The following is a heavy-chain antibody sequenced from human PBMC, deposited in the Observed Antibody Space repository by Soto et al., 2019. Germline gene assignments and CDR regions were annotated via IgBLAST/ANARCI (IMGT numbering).Heavy chain of an antibody. CDR3: AKDGSHNFDY. CDR1: GFTCSHYA. D-gene: IGHD1-26*01. Sequence: QVQLVESGGGVVQPGRSLRLSCAASGFTCSHYAMHWVRQAPGKGLEWVALMSYDGSNEYYADSVKGRFTISRDNSKNTLYLQMNSLRAEDTAVYYCAKDGSHNFDYWGKGTLVTVSS. V-gene: IGHV3-30*18. J-gene: IGHJ4*02. CDR2: MSYDGSNE.